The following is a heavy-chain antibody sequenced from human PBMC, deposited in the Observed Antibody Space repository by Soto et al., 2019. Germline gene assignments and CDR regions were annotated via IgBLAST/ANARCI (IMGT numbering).Heavy chain of an antibody. CDR1: GGTFSSYA. J-gene: IGHJ6*02. CDR2: IIPIFGTA. Sequence: SVKVSCKASGGTFSSYAISWVRQAPGQGLEWMGGIIPIFGTANYAQKFQGRVTITADESTSTAYMELSSLRSEDTAVYYCARSSRPTNLSYYYYYYGMDVWGQGTTVTVSS. D-gene: IGHD6-6*01. V-gene: IGHV1-69*13. CDR3: ARSSRPTNLSYYYYYYGMDV.